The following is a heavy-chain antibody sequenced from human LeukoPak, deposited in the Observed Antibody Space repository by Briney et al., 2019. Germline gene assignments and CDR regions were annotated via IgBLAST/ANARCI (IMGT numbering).Heavy chain of an antibody. CDR2: IYHSGST. V-gene: IGHV4-4*02. CDR3: ARGEAYGSGTFHCDY. D-gene: IGHD3-10*01. Sequence: SGTLSLTCAVSGGSISSSNWWSWVLQPPGKGLEWIGEIYHSGSTNCNPSLRSRVTISVDKPKNQFSLKLTSVTAADTAVYYCARGEAYGSGTFHCDYWGEGALVTVSS. J-gene: IGHJ4*02. CDR1: GGSISSSNW.